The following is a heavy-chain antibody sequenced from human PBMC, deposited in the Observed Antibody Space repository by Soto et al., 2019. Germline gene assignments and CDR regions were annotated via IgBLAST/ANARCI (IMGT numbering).Heavy chain of an antibody. CDR3: ARSPNIHSQTFFDP. CDR1: GGSISPINW. D-gene: IGHD2-15*01. Sequence: SETLSLTCVVSGGSISPINWWSFFRQTPGKGLEWIGEIYHTGTTDCNPSLKSRVTISIDKSKNQFFLNLTSVTAADTALYYCARSPNIHSQTFFDPWGQGTWVTVSS. J-gene: IGHJ5*02. V-gene: IGHV4-4*02. CDR2: IYHTGTT.